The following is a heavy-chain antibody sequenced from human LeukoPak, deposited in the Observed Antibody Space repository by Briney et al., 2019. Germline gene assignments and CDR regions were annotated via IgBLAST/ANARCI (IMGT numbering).Heavy chain of an antibody. Sequence: PGGSLRLSCAASGFSFSRYDMHWVRQATGKGLEWVSGIGYAGDTNYLVSVKGRFTISRENAKNSLYLQMNSLRAGDTAVYYCARELIVANDAFDIWGQGTMVTVSS. V-gene: IGHV3-13*01. CDR3: ARELIVANDAFDI. J-gene: IGHJ3*02. CDR2: IGYAGDT. D-gene: IGHD5-12*01. CDR1: GFSFSRYD.